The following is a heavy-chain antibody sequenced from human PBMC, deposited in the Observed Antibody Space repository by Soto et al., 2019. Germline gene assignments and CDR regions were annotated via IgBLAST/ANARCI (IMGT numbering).Heavy chain of an antibody. CDR3: ARTSPVAGGFDY. CDR2: IYYST. J-gene: IGHJ4*02. V-gene: IGHV4-59*01. CDR1: GGSISGYY. Sequence: QVQLQESGPGLVKPSETLSLTCTVSGGSISGYYWSWIRQPPGKGLEWIGYIYYSTNYNPSLKSXVTXSVXTSKNQLSLKLTSVTAADTAVYYCARTSPVAGGFDYWGQGTLVTVSS. D-gene: IGHD6-19*01.